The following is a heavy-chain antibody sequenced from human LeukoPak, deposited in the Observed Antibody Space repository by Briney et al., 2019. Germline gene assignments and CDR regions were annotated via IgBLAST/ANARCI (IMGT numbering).Heavy chain of an antibody. J-gene: IGHJ4*02. CDR3: ARGEGVLHTYYYDSSGYYFDY. V-gene: IGHV1-8*01. D-gene: IGHD3-22*01. CDR1: GYTFTSYD. CDR2: MNPNSGNT. Sequence: ASVKVSCKAPGYTFTSYDINWVRQATGQGLEWMGWMNPNSGNTGYAQKFQGRVTMTRNTSISTAYMELSSLRSEDTAVYYCARGEGVLHTYYYDSSGYYFDYWGQGTLVTVSS.